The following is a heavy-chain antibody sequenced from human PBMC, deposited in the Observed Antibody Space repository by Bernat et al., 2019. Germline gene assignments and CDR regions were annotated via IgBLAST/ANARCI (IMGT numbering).Heavy chain of an antibody. CDR1: GFTVSSNY. CDR2: IYSGGST. J-gene: IGHJ4*02. V-gene: IGHV3-53*02. CDR3: ARAGGIAGAVLGD. Sequence: EVQLVETGGGLIQPGGSLRLSCAASGFTVSSNYMSWVRQAPGKGPEWVSVIYSGGSTYYADSVKGRFTISRDNSKNTLYLQMNSRRAEDTAVYYCARAGGIAGAVLGDWGQGTLVTVSS. D-gene: IGHD6-19*01.